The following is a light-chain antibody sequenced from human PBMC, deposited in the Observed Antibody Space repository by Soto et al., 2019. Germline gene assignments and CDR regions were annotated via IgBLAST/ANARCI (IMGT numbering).Light chain of an antibody. V-gene: IGLV3-9*01. J-gene: IGLJ3*02. Sequence: SYELTQPLSVSVPLGQTASITCGGNNIGTRNVHWYQQKPGQAPVLVVYRDSNRPSGIPERISGSNSGNTATLTISRAQAGDEADYYCHVWDSSTAVFGGGTQLTVL. CDR3: HVWDSSTAV. CDR2: RDS. CDR1: NIGTRN.